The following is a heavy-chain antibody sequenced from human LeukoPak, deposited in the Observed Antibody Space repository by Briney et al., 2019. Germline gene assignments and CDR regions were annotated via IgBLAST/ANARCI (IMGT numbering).Heavy chain of an antibody. V-gene: IGHV3-33*01. CDR3: ARDTSPEQWPAYYFDY. CDR2: IWYDGSNK. J-gene: IGHJ4*02. Sequence: PGGSLRLSCAASGFTFSSYVMHWVRQAPGKGLEWVAVIWYDGSNKYYADSVKGRFTISRDNSKNTLYLQMNSLRAEDTAVYYCARDTSPEQWPAYYFDYWGQGTLVTVSS. D-gene: IGHD6-19*01. CDR1: GFTFSSYV.